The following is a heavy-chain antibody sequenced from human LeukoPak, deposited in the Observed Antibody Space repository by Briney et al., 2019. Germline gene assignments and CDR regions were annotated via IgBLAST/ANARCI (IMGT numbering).Heavy chain of an antibody. Sequence: GGSLRLSCAASGFTFSSYSMNWVRQAPGKGLEWLSYISGSSSTIYYAESVKGRFTISRDSAKNSLYLQMNSLRAEDTALYYCARASYYYDTSGLGAFDIWGQGTLVTVSS. CDR1: GFTFSSYS. CDR2: ISGSSSTI. CDR3: ARASYYYDTSGLGAFDI. V-gene: IGHV3-48*04. D-gene: IGHD3-22*01. J-gene: IGHJ3*02.